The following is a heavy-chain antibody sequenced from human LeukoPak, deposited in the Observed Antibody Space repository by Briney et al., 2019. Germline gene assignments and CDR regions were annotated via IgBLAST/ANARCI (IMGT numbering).Heavy chain of an antibody. CDR2: ISSSSYI. Sequence: GGSLRLSCAASGFTFSSYSMNWVRQAPGKGLEWVSSISSSSYIYYADSVKGRFTTSRDNAKNSLYLQMSSLRAEDTAVYYCARDLIAVAGISNDWGQGTLVTVSS. CDR3: ARDLIAVAGISND. D-gene: IGHD6-19*01. V-gene: IGHV3-21*01. J-gene: IGHJ4*02. CDR1: GFTFSSYS.